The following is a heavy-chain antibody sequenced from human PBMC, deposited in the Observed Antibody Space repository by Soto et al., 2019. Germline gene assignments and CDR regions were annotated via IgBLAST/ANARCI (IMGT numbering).Heavy chain of an antibody. CDR1: GFTFSSYS. CDR2: ISSSSSYI. J-gene: IGHJ4*02. D-gene: IGHD3-9*01. CDR3: AREGASNQLRYFDWLLWAPDY. Sequence: PGGSLRLSCAASGFTFSSYSMNWFRQAPGKGLEWVSSISSSSSYIYYADSVKGRFTISRDNAKNSLYLQMNSLRAEDTAVYYCAREGASNQLRYFDWLLWAPDYWGQGTLVTVSS. V-gene: IGHV3-21*01.